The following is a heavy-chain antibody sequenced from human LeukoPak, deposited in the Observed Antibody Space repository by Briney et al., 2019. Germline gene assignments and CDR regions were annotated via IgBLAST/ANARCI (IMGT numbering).Heavy chain of an antibody. D-gene: IGHD5-12*01. CDR3: ARSLATSYYYMDV. CDR2: ISYDGSNK. CDR1: GFTFSNYA. V-gene: IGHV3-30*04. J-gene: IGHJ6*03. Sequence: GGSLRLSCAASGFTFSNYAMHWVRQAPGKGLEWVAVISYDGSNKYYADSVKGQFTISRDNSKNTLFLQMSSLRAEDTAVYYCARSLATSYYYMDVWGKETTVTVSS.